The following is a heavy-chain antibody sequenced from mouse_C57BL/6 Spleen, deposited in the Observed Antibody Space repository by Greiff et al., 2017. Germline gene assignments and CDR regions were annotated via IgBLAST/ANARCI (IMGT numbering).Heavy chain of an antibody. D-gene: IGHD3-2*02. V-gene: IGHV1-18*01. CDR2: INPNNGGT. Sequence: EVKLQQSGPELVKPGASVKIPCKASGYTFTDYNMDWVKQSHGKSLEWIGVINPNNGGTIYNQKFKGKATLTVDKSSSTAYMELRSLTSEDTAVYYCARGSSGYDYWGQGTTLTVSS. CDR3: ARGSSGYDY. CDR1: GYTFTDYN. J-gene: IGHJ2*01.